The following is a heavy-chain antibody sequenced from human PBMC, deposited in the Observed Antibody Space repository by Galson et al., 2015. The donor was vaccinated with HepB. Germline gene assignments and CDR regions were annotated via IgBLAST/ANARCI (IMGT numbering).Heavy chain of an antibody. J-gene: IGHJ4*02. D-gene: IGHD3-10*01. Sequence: SLRLSCAASGFTFSSCGMHWVRQAPGKGLEWVAVIWYDGSNKYYADSVKGRFTISRDNSKNTLYLQMNSLRAEDTAVYYCAKGGAYGSGSQIDYWGQGTLVTVSS. CDR3: AKGGAYGSGSQIDY. V-gene: IGHV3-33*06. CDR1: GFTFSSCG. CDR2: IWYDGSNK.